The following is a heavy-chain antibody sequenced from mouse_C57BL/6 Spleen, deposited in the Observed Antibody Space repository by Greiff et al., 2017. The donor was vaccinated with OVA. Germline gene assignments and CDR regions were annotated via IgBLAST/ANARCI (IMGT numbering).Heavy chain of an antibody. V-gene: IGHV1-64*01. CDR3: ARDDGYYVRYAMDY. Sequence: VQLQQPGAELVKPGASVKLSCKASGYTFTSYWMHWVKQRPGQGLEWIGMIHPNSGSTNYNEKFKSKATLTVDKSSSTAYMQLSSLTSEDSAVYYCARDDGYYVRYAMDYWGQGTSVTVSS. CDR2: IHPNSGST. D-gene: IGHD2-3*01. J-gene: IGHJ4*01. CDR1: GYTFTSYW.